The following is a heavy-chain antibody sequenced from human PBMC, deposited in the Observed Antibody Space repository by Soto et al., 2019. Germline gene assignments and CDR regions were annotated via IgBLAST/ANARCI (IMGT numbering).Heavy chain of an antibody. Sequence: QVQLVESGGGVVQPGRSLRLSCAASGFTFSSYAMHWVRQVPGKGLEWVAVISYDGSNKYYADSVKGRFTISRDNSKNTLYLQMNSLSAEETAVYYCARPLWRDDYNWGYFDLWGRGTLVTVSS. D-gene: IGHD4-4*01. CDR2: ISYDGSNK. CDR3: ARPLWRDDYNWGYFDL. J-gene: IGHJ2*01. V-gene: IGHV3-30-3*01. CDR1: GFTFSSYA.